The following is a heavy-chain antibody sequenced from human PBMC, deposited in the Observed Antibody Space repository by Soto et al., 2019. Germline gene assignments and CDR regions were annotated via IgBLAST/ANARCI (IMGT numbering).Heavy chain of an antibody. D-gene: IGHD1-26*01. CDR2: MNPNSGNT. CDR1: GYTFTSYD. CDR3: ARGRALWDWDYFDY. Sequence: QVQLVQSGAEVKKPGASVKVSCKASGYTFTSYDINCVRQATGQGLEWMGWMNPNSGNTGYAQKFQGRVTMTRNTSISTAYMELSRLRSEDTAVYYCARGRALWDWDYFDYWGQGTLVTVSS. J-gene: IGHJ4*02. V-gene: IGHV1-8*01.